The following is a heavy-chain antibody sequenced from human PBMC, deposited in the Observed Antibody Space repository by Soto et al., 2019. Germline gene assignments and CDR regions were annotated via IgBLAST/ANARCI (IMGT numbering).Heavy chain of an antibody. D-gene: IGHD6-19*01. CDR1: GGSISGYY. V-gene: IGHV4-34*01. J-gene: IGHJ6*02. Sequence: SETLSLTCTVSGGSISGYYWSWIRQPPGKGLEWIGEINHSGSTNYSPSLKSRVTISVDTSKNQFSLKLSSVTAADTAVYYCARGWQKRAQEQWLARRLSLYYYYGMDVWGQGTTVTVSS. CDR3: ARGWQKRAQEQWLARRLSLYYYYGMDV. CDR2: INHSGST.